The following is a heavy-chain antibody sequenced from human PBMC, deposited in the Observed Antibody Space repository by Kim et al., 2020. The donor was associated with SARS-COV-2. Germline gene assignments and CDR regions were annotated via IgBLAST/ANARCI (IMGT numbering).Heavy chain of an antibody. CDR1: GFTFSSYA. CDR3: AKGFGCSSTSCYLYNV. CDR2: ISGSGGST. J-gene: IGHJ6*02. Sequence: GGSLRLSCAASGFTFSSYAMSWVRQAPGKGLEWVSAISGSGGSTYYADSVKGRFTISRDNSKNTLYLQMNSLRAEDTAVYYCAKGFGCSSTSCYLYNVWGQGTTVTVSS. V-gene: IGHV3-23*01. D-gene: IGHD2-2*01.